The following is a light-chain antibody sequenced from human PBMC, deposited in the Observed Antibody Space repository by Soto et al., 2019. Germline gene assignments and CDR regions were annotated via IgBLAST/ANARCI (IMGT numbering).Light chain of an antibody. CDR3: SAYARGPLFV. Sequence: QSALTQPGSVSGSPGQSITVSCTGTSSGFDTYNSVSWYQQHPGKAPRLIIYEVSNRPSGVSNRFYGSKSGNTASLTISGLPAEDEAEYYCSAYARGPLFVFGSGKKVTV. CDR2: EVS. CDR1: SSGFDTYNS. V-gene: IGLV2-14*01. J-gene: IGLJ1*01.